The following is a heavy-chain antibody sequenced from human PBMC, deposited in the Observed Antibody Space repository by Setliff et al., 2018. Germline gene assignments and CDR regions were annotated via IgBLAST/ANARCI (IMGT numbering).Heavy chain of an antibody. CDR1: GFSLATTGVG. D-gene: IGHD5-18*01. V-gene: IGHV2-5*01. Sequence: SGPTLVNPTQTLTLTCTFSGFSLATTGVGVGWIRQPPGKALECLALLYWNDDKYYSTSLKTRLTISKDTSKNQVVLTMTNVDPVDTATYYCARDVDTAMTNWGQGTLVTVSS. CDR3: ARDVDTAMTN. J-gene: IGHJ4*02. CDR2: LYWNDDK.